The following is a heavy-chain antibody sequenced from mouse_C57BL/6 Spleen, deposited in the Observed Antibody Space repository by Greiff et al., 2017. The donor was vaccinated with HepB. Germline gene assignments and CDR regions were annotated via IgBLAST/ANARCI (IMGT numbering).Heavy chain of an antibody. J-gene: IGHJ2*01. V-gene: IGHV1-15*01. D-gene: IGHD1-1*01. CDR1: GYTFTDYE. CDR3: TREDITTVVAGDY. Sequence: QVHVKQSGAELVRPGASVTLSCKASGYTFTDYEMHWVKQTPVHGLEWIGAIDPETGGTAYNQKFKGKAILTADKSSSTAYMELRSLTSEDSAVYYCTREDITTVVAGDYWGQGTTLTVSS. CDR2: IDPETGGT.